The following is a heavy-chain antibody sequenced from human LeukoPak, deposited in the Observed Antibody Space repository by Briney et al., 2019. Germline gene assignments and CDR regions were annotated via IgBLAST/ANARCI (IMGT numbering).Heavy chain of an antibody. CDR2: IRYDGSNK. CDR1: GFTFSSYT. D-gene: IGHD2/OR15-2a*01. Sequence: GGSLRLSCAASGFTFSSYTMNWVRQAPGKGLEWVAFIRYDGSNKYYADSVKGRFTISRDNSKNTLFLQMNNVGAEDTAVYYCAKGPLLWDWGQGTLVTVSS. CDR3: AKGPLLWD. J-gene: IGHJ4*02. V-gene: IGHV3-30*02.